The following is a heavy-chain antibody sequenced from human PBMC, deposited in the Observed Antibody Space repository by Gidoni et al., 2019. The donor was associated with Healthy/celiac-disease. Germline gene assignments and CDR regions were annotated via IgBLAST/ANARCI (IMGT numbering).Heavy chain of an antibody. J-gene: IGHJ6*02. D-gene: IGHD1-26*01. CDR1: GYTFTGYY. V-gene: IGHV1-2*02. Sequence: QVQLVQSGAEVKKPGASVKVSCKASGYTFTGYYMHWVRQAPGQGLEWMGWINPNSGGTNYAQKFQGRVTMTRDTSISTAYMERSRLRSDDTAVYYCARGGGKYSGSYQGMGWDYYYYGMDVWGQGTTVTVSS. CDR2: INPNSGGT. CDR3: ARGGGKYSGSYQGMGWDYYYYGMDV.